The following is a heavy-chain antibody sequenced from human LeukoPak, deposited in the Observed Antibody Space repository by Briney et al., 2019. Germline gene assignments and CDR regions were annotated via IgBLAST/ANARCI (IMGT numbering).Heavy chain of an antibody. J-gene: IGHJ4*02. Sequence: SETLSLTCAVYGGSFSGYYWSWIRRPPGKGLEWIGEINHSGSTNYNPSLKSRVTISVDTSKNQFSLKLSSVTAADTAVYYCASVDELELRVLDYWGQGTLVTVSS. CDR2: INHSGST. V-gene: IGHV4-34*01. CDR3: ASVDELELRVLDY. D-gene: IGHD1-7*01. CDR1: GGSFSGYY.